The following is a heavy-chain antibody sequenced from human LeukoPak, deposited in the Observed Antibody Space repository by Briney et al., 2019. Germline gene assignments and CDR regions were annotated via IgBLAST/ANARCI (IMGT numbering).Heavy chain of an antibody. J-gene: IGHJ4*02. CDR2: IKEDGSEK. V-gene: IGHV3-7*01. D-gene: IGHD1-1*01. CDR1: GFTFSSYW. CDR3: ARDRTGNDY. Sequence: GGSLRLSCAASGFTFSSYWMSWIRQAPGKGLEWVANIKEDGSEKYYVDSVRGRFTISRDNAKNSRSLQMNSLRAEDTAVYYCARDRTGNDYWGQGALVTVSS.